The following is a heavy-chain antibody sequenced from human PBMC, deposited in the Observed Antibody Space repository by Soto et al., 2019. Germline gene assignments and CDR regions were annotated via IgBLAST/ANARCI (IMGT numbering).Heavy chain of an antibody. D-gene: IGHD1-7*01. CDR1: GGSISSYY. CDR2: IYTSGST. CDR3: ARDIREFNWNYGWFDP. Sequence: PSETLSLTCTVSGGSISSYYWSWIRQPAGKGLEWLGRIYTSGSTNYNPSLKSRVTMSIDTSKNQFSLELSSVTAADTAVYFCARDIREFNWNYGWFDPWGQGTLLTVSS. V-gene: IGHV4-4*07. J-gene: IGHJ5*02.